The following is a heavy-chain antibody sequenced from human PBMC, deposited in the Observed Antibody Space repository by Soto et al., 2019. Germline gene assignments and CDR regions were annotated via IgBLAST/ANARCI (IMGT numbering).Heavy chain of an antibody. CDR2: IIPFFGTA. D-gene: IGHD5-18*01. J-gene: IGHJ4*02. CDR1: GGTFSSYA. V-gene: IGHV1-69*12. Sequence: QVQLVQSGAEVKKPGSSVKVSCKASGGTFSSYAISWVRQAPGQGLEWMGGIIPFFGTANYAQKFQGRVTITADESTSTAYMQLSSLRSEDTAVYYCARYRYGYSYFDYWGQGTLVTVSS. CDR3: ARYRYGYSYFDY.